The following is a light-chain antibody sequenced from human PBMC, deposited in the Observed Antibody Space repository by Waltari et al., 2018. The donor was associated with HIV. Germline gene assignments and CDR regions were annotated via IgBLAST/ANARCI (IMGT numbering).Light chain of an antibody. Sequence: QSVLTQPPSVSAAPGQKVTISCSGSSSNIGNNYISWYQQLPGTAPKVLIYENNKPPSGIPDRFPGSKSGTSATLGVTGLQTGDEADYFCGTWDSSLSAVVFGGGTKLTVL. CDR1: SSNIGNNY. CDR2: ENN. V-gene: IGLV1-51*02. J-gene: IGLJ2*01. CDR3: GTWDSSLSAVV.